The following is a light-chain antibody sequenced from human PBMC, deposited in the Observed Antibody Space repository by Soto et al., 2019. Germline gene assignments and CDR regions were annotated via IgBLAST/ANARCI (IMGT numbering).Light chain of an antibody. J-gene: IGKJ1*01. CDR2: DAS. CDR3: QHYNSYSEA. Sequence: IQVGTSRSNRTATEEAGVTITCRASQSISSWLAWYQQKPGKAPNLLIYDASSLESGVPSRFSGSGSGTEFTLTISSLQPDDFATYYCQHYNSYSEAFGQGTKVAIK. V-gene: IGKV1-5*01. CDR1: QSISSW.